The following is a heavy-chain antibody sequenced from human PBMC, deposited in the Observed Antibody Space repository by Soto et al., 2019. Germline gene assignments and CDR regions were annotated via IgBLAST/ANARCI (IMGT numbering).Heavy chain of an antibody. V-gene: IGHV1-18*01. J-gene: IGHJ3*01. Sequence: ASVKVSCKASGYTFSNFGIAWMRQAPGQGLEWMGWISGYNGDTSYAQKFQGRVTMTTDRSTRTGYMELRSLRSDDTAVYYGARVPYSSGWYFAFNVWGQGTMVTVSS. D-gene: IGHD6-19*01. CDR3: ARVPYSSGWYFAFNV. CDR2: ISGYNGDT. CDR1: GYTFSNFG.